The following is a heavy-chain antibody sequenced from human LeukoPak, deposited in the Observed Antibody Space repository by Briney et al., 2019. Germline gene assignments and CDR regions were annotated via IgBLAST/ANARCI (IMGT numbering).Heavy chain of an antibody. D-gene: IGHD2-2*01. V-gene: IGHV3-23*01. CDR3: AKTPAAIPRYFDL. CDR2: ISGSGGAT. CDR1: GFTFSSYA. Sequence: PGGSLRLSCAASGFTFSSYAMSWVRQAPGKGLEWVSGISGSGGATFYADSVKGRFTISRDNSKNTLYVQMNSLRAEDTAVYYCAKTPAAIPRYFDLWGRGTLVTVSS. J-gene: IGHJ2*01.